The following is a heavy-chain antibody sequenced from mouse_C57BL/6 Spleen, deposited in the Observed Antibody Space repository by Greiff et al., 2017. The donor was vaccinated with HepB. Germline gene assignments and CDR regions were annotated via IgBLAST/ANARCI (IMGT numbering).Heavy chain of an antibody. Sequence: QVQLQQSGAELVRPGTSVKLSCKASGYTFTSYWMHWVKQRPGQGLEWIGVIDPSDSYTNYNQKFKGKATLTVDTSSSTAYMQLSSLTSEDSAVYYCASRLITTPVYFDYWGQGTTLTVSS. V-gene: IGHV1-59*01. CDR3: ASRLITTPVYFDY. CDR2: IDPSDSYT. D-gene: IGHD1-1*01. CDR1: GYTFTSYW. J-gene: IGHJ2*01.